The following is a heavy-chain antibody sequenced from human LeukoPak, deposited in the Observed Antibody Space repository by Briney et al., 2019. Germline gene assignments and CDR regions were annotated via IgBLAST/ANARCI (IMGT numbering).Heavy chain of an antibody. V-gene: IGHV4-4*07. J-gene: IGHJ5*02. CDR1: GGSISSYF. Sequence: KPSETLSLTCTVSGGSISSYFWNWIRQPAGKGLEWIGRIYPSGSTNYNPSLSSRVTMSVDTSKNQSSLKLSSVTAADTAMYYCARALGYFGSGGEAWGQGTLVTVSS. CDR2: IYPSGST. D-gene: IGHD3-10*01. CDR3: ARALGYFGSGGEA.